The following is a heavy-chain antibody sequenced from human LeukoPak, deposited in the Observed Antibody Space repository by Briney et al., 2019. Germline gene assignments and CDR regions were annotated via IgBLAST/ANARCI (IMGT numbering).Heavy chain of an antibody. CDR1: GGSISSYY. CDR2: IYYSGST. J-gene: IGHJ4*02. CDR3: ARVKGGGYYFLFDY. D-gene: IGHD3-22*01. V-gene: IGHV4-59*01. Sequence: SETLSLTCTVSGGSISSYYWSWIRQPPGKGLEWIGYIYYSGSTNYNPSLKSRVTISVDTSKNQFSLKLGSVTAADTAVYYCARVKGGGYYFLFDYWGQGTLVTVSS.